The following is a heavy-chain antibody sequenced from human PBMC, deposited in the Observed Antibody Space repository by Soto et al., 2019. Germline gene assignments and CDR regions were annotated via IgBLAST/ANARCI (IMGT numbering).Heavy chain of an antibody. CDR3: ARGPQYHYYYGMDV. V-gene: IGHV1-8*01. J-gene: IGHJ6*02. CDR2: MNPNSGNT. Sequence: ASVKVSCKASGYTFTSYDINWVRQATGQGLEWMGWMNPNSGNTGYAQKFQGRVTMTRNTSISTAYMELSSLRSEDTAVYYCARGPQYHYYYGMDVWGQGTTVTVSS. CDR1: GYTFTSYD.